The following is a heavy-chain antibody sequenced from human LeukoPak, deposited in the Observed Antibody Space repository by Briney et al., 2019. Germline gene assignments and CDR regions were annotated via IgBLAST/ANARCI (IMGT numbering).Heavy chain of an antibody. CDR1: EFTFSTYS. V-gene: IGHV3-21*01. CDR3: ARDGPRGMDV. CDR2: ISSSSSYI. J-gene: IGHJ6*02. Sequence: PGGSLRLSCAASEFTFSTYSMNWVRQAPGKGLEWVSYISSSSSYIYYADSVKGRFTISRDNAKNSLYLQVNSLRAEDTAVYYCARDGPRGMDVWGQGTTVTVSS.